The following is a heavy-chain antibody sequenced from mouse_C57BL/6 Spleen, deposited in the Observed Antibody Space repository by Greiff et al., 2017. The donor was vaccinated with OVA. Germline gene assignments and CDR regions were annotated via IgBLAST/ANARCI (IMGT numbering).Heavy chain of an antibody. CDR2: IDPSDSYT. CDR3: ARRDSNYVGDY. J-gene: IGHJ4*01. CDR1: GYTFTSYW. D-gene: IGHD2-5*01. Sequence: VQLQQPGAELVRPGTSVKLSCKASGYTFTSYWMHWVKQRPGQGLEWIGVIDPSDSYTNYNQKFKGKATLTVDTSSSTAYMQLSSLTSEDSAVYYCARRDSNYVGDYWGQGTSVTVSS. V-gene: IGHV1-59*01.